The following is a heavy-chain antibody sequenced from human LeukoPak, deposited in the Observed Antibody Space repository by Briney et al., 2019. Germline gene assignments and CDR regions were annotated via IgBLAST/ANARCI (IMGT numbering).Heavy chain of an antibody. D-gene: IGHD6-19*01. V-gene: IGHV3-7*01. J-gene: IGHJ4*02. CDR3: ARALGYSSGCGDY. CDR1: GFTASSYW. Sequence: GGSLRLSCVASGFTASSYWMSWVRQATGKGLEWVANIKQDGSEKYYVDSVKGRFTISRDNAKNSLYLQMNSLRAEDTAVYYCARALGYSSGCGDYWGQGTLVTVSS. CDR2: IKQDGSEK.